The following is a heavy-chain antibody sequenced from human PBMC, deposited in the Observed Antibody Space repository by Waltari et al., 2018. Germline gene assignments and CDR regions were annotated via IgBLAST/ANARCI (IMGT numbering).Heavy chain of an antibody. CDR1: GDKFSTYW. D-gene: IGHD3-16*02. CDR2: IYLGDPGT. J-gene: IGHJ3*02. V-gene: IGHV5-51*03. CDR3: ARREHDYDYVGGSYRRVIDTFDI. Sequence: EVRLVQSGAEVKKPGESLKISCKCSGDKFSTYWIGWVRPMPGKGLEWVGIIYLGDPGTRYSPSFRGQVTMSADKSITTAYLQWSSLKASDTAMYYCARREHDYDYVGGSYRRVIDTFDIWGQGTRVTVSS.